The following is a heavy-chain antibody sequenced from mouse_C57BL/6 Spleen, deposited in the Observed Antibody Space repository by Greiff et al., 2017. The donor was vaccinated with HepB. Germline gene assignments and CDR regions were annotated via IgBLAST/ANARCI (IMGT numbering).Heavy chain of an antibody. CDR3: ARGGYDYGGY. CDR1: GYTFTDYY. J-gene: IGHJ2*01. CDR2: IHPNNGGT. D-gene: IGHD2-4*01. Sequence: EVQLQQSGPELVKPGASVKISCKASGYTFTDYYMNWVKQSHGKSLEWIGDIHPNNGGTSYNQKFKGKATLTVDKSSSTAYMELRSLTSEDSAVYYCARGGYDYGGYWGQGTTLTVSS. V-gene: IGHV1-26*01.